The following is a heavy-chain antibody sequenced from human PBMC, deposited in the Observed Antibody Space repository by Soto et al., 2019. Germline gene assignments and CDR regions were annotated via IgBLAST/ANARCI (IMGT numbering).Heavy chain of an antibody. V-gene: IGHV3-7*01. CDR3: ARDYYASGSHDH. CDR2: IRQDGSDK. CDR1: GFAFSSYW. J-gene: IGHJ4*02. D-gene: IGHD3-10*01. Sequence: GGSLRLSCAASGFAFSSYWMTWVRQAPGEGLEWVGNIRQDGSDKYYGDSVKGRFSISRDNAKNSLYLQMNSLRAEDTAVYYCARDYYASGSHDHWGQGTLVTVAS.